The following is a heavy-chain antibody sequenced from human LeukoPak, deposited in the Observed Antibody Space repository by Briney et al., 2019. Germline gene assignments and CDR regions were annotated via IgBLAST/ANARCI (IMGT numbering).Heavy chain of an antibody. Sequence: SETLSLTCDVSGGSISSSNWWSWVRQPPGKGLEWIGEIYHSGSTNYNPSLKSRVTISVDKSKNQFSLKLSSVTAADTAVYYCARGGYSYGLSTYFDYWGQGTLVTVSS. D-gene: IGHD5-18*01. J-gene: IGHJ4*02. CDR1: GGSISSSNW. V-gene: IGHV4-4*02. CDR3: ARGGYSYGLSTYFDY. CDR2: IYHSGST.